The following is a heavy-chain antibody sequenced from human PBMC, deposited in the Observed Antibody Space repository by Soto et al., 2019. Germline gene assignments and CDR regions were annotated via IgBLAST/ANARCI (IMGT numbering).Heavy chain of an antibody. CDR2: IYYSGST. CDR1: GGSISSGGYY. CDR3: ARDDYDILTGYSNWFDP. Sequence: SETLSLTCTVSGGSISSGGYYWSWIRQHPGKGLEWIGYIYYSGSTYYNPSLKSRVTISVDTSKNQFSLKLSSVTAADTAVYYCARDDYDILTGYSNWFDPWGQGTLVTVSS. D-gene: IGHD3-9*01. V-gene: IGHV4-31*03. J-gene: IGHJ5*02.